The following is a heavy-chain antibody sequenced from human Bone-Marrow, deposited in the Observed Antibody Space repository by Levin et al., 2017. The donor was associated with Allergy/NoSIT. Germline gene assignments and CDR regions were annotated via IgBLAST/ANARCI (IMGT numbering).Heavy chain of an antibody. J-gene: IGHJ4*02. CDR1: GDSLAKYA. Sequence: SVKVSCKASGDSLAKYAISWVRQAPGQGLEWMGAIIAIFGTTNYAQKFQGRVTIDADGSSSTVSMELTSLTSEDTAMYYCARESMWECSGGSCYTFDQWGQGTLVTVSS. CDR2: IIAIFGTT. CDR3: ARESMWECSGGSCYTFDQ. D-gene: IGHD2-15*01. V-gene: IGHV1-69*13.